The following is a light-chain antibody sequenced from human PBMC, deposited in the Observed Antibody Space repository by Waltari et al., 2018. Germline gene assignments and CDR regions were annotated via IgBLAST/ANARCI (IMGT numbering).Light chain of an antibody. V-gene: IGKV1-16*02. CDR1: QDISDS. Sequence: DIQMTQSPSSLSASVGDRVTITCRASQDISDSLAWFQQKPGRAPNSLIYAASNLQDGVPSKFSGSESGTDFTLTISSLQPEDFATYYCQQYKSVPLTFGGGTK. CDR3: QQYKSVPLT. CDR2: AAS. J-gene: IGKJ4*01.